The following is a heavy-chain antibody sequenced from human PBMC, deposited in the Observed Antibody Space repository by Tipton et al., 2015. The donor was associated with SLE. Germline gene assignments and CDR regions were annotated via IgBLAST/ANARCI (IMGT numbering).Heavy chain of an antibody. CDR1: GFTFSSYA. CDR3: AKDRATPSIVGALTIDH. D-gene: IGHD1-26*01. V-gene: IGHV3-23*01. J-gene: IGHJ4*02. Sequence: SLRLSCAASGFTFSSYAMSWVRQAPGKGLEWVSAISGSGGSTYYADSVKGRFTISRDNSRNTLYLQMNSLRAEDTAIYYCAKDRATPSIVGALTIDHWGQGTLVSVSS. CDR2: ISGSGGST.